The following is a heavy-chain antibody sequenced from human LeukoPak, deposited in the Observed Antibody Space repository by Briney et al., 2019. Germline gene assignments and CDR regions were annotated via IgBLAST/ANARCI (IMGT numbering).Heavy chain of an antibody. CDR1: GGTFSNYA. CDR3: ARGESYTSSGYYY. V-gene: IGHV1-69*05. CDR2: FMPIFGTA. Sequence: SVKVSCKASGGTFSNYAISCVRQAPGQGLEWMGRFMPIFGTANHAQKFQGRVTITTDESTTTAYMELSSLKSEDTAVYYCARGESYTSSGYYYWGQGTLVTVSS. J-gene: IGHJ4*02. D-gene: IGHD3-22*01.